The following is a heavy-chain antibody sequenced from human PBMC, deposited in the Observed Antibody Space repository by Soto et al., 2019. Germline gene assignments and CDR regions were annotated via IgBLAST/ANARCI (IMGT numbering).Heavy chain of an antibody. CDR1: GGTFSSYA. CDR3: ASTVTMIVVVGSGTLYI. D-gene: IGHD3-22*01. V-gene: IGHV1-69*01. Sequence: QVQLVQSGAEVKKPGSSVKVSCKASGGTFSSYAISWVRQAPGQGLEWMGGIIPIFGTANYAQKFQGRVTITADESTSTAYMELSRLRSEDTAVYYCASTVTMIVVVGSGTLYIWGQGTMVTVSS. J-gene: IGHJ3*02. CDR2: IIPIFGTA.